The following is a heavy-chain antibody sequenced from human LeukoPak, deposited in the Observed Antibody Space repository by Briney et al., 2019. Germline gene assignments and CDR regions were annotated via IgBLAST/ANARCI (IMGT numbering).Heavy chain of an antibody. V-gene: IGHV4-59*01. D-gene: IGHD6-19*01. CDR3: ARLTYSSGWYKGDAFDI. CDR2: IYYSGST. Sequence: PSETLSLTCTVSGGSISSYYWSWIRQPPGKGLEWIGYIYYSGSTNYNPSLKSRVTISVDTSKNQFSLKLSSVTAADTAMYYCARLTYSSGWYKGDAFDIWGQGTMVTVSS. J-gene: IGHJ3*02. CDR1: GGSISSYY.